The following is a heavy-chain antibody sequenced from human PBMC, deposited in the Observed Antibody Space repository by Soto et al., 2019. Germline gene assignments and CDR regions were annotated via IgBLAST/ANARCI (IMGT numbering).Heavy chain of an antibody. CDR2: ISYDGSNK. D-gene: IGHD3-10*01. CDR1: GFTFSSYG. Sequence: PGGSLRLSCAASGFTFSSYGMHWVRQAPGKGLEWVAVISYDGSNKYYADSVKGRFTISRDNSKNTLYLQMNSLRAEDTAVYYCAKDLDTMVRGVSVGMDVWGQGTTVTVSS. V-gene: IGHV3-30*18. J-gene: IGHJ6*02. CDR3: AKDLDTMVRGVSVGMDV.